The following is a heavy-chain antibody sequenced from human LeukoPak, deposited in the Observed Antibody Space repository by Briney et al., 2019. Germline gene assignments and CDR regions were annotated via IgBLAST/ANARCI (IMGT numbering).Heavy chain of an antibody. Sequence: ASVKVSCKASGYTFTGYYMHSVRQAPGQGLEWMGWINPNSGGTNYAQKFQGRVTMTRDTSISTAYMELSRLRSDDTAVYYCARVPIFGVVTFFDYWGQGTLVTVSS. J-gene: IGHJ4*02. D-gene: IGHD3-3*01. V-gene: IGHV1-2*02. CDR2: INPNSGGT. CDR1: GYTFTGYY. CDR3: ARVPIFGVVTFFDY.